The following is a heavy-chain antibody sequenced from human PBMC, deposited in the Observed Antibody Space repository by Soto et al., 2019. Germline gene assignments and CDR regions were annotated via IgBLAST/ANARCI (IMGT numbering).Heavy chain of an antibody. CDR1: GYTFTSYA. D-gene: IGHD6-19*01. CDR2: INAGNGNT. V-gene: IGHV1-3*01. CDR3: ARDRGGGWSDYMDV. Sequence: ASVKVSCKASGYTFTSYAMHWVRQAPGQRLEWMGWINAGNGNTKYSQKFQGRVTITRDTSASTAYMELSSLRSEDTAVYYCARDRGGGWSDYMDVWGKGTTVTVSS. J-gene: IGHJ6*03.